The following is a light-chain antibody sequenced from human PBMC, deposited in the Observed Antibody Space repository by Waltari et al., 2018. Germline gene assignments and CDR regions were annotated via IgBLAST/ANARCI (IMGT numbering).Light chain of an antibody. Sequence: DIQMTQSPSTLSASVGDRVTITCRASHSISSWLAWYQQKPGKAPKHLIYKASSLESGVPSRFSGSGAGTEFTLTISSLQPDDFATYYCQQYNSAPWTFGQGTKVEIK. J-gene: IGKJ1*01. CDR3: QQYNSAPWT. V-gene: IGKV1-5*03. CDR1: HSISSW. CDR2: KAS.